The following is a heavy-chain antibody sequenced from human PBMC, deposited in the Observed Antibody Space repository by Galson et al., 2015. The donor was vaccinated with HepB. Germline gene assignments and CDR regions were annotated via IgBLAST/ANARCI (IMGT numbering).Heavy chain of an antibody. V-gene: IGHV3-30*18. CDR1: GFTFTTYG. CDR2: ISYDGSKK. Sequence: SLRLSCAASGFTFTTYGMQWVRQAPGKGLEWVAVISYDGSKKFYAESVKGRFTISRDTSKNTLYLQMNSLRTEDTAVYYCAKDLPKYCSDTSCYTELDAFDVWGQGTMVTVSS. J-gene: IGHJ3*01. CDR3: AKDLPKYCSDTSCYTELDAFDV. D-gene: IGHD2-2*02.